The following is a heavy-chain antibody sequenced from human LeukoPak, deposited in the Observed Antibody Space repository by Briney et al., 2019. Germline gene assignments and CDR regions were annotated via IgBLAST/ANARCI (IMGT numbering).Heavy chain of an antibody. CDR1: GGSISSSGYY. V-gene: IGHV4-39*01. J-gene: IGHJ6*03. CDR3: ARRGPVLDRMLGHYYYYMDV. D-gene: IGHD2-8*01. Sequence: PSETLSLTCTISGGSISSSGYYWGWIRQPPGKGLEWTGNIYYSGSTYYNPSLKSRITISVDTSKNQFSLKLSSVTAADTAVYYCARRGPVLDRMLGHYYYYMDVWGKGTTVTVSS. CDR2: IYYSGST.